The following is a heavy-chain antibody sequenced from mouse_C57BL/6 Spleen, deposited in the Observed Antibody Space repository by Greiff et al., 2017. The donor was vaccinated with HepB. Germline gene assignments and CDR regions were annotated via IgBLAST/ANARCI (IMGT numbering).Heavy chain of an antibody. D-gene: IGHD2-1*01. V-gene: IGHV5-17*01. CDR2: ISSGSSTI. J-gene: IGHJ1*03. CDR1: GFTFSDYG. Sequence: DVMLVESGGGLVKPGGSLKLSCAASGFTFSDYGMHWVGQAPEKGLEWVAYISSGSSTIYYADTVKGRFTISRDNAKNTLFLQMTSLRSEDTAMYYCAREGPYGNYVDWYFDVWGTGTTVTVSS. CDR3: AREGPYGNYVDWYFDV.